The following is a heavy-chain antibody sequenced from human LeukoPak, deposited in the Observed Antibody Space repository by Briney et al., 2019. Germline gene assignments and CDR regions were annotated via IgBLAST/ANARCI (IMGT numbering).Heavy chain of an antibody. CDR3: ARTTYNYMDV. J-gene: IGHJ6*03. CDR1: GFTSSSYW. Sequence: GGSLRLSCAASGFTSSSYWMSWVRQAPGKGLEWVANIKQDGSEKYYVDSVKGRFTISRDNAKNSLYLQMNSLRAEDTAVYYCARTTYNYMDVWGKGTTVTVSS. V-gene: IGHV3-7*01. D-gene: IGHD4-11*01. CDR2: IKQDGSEK.